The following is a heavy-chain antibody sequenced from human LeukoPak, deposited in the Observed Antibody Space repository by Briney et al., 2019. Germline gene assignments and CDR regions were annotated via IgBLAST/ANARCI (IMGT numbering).Heavy chain of an antibody. D-gene: IGHD5-18*01. Sequence: GGSLRLSCAASGFTFSSYAMHWVRQAPGKGLERVAVISYDGSNKYYADSVKGRFTISRDNSKNTLYLQMNSLRAEDTAVYYCARDLAVDTAMSGFDPWGQGTLVTVSS. V-gene: IGHV3-30*04. CDR3: ARDLAVDTAMSGFDP. J-gene: IGHJ5*02. CDR1: GFTFSSYA. CDR2: ISYDGSNK.